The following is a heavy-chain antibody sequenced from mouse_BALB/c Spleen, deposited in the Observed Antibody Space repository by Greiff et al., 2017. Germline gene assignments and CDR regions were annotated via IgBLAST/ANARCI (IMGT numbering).Heavy chain of an antibody. Sequence: QVQLKESGPGLVAPSQSLSITCTVSGFSLTSYGLHWVRQPPGKGLEWLGVIWAGGSTNYNSALMSRLSISKDNSKSQVFLKMNSLQTDDTAMYYCARDETSYYRYDGAWFAYWGQGTLVTVSA. V-gene: IGHV2-9*02. CDR2: IWAGGST. CDR3: ARDETSYYRYDGAWFAY. CDR1: GFSLTSYG. J-gene: IGHJ3*01. D-gene: IGHD2-14*01.